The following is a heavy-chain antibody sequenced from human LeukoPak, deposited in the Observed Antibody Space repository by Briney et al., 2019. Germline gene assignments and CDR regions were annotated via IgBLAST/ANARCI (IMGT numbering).Heavy chain of an antibody. Sequence: SETLSLTCTVSGGSIGSPTSYWGWIRQPPGKGLEWIGTIYYSGSTYYNPSLKSRVTISVDTSKNQFSLKLSSVTAADTAFHFCGRLVLVSFPVDVWGKGTTVTVPS. CDR3: GRLVLVSFPVDV. D-gene: IGHD2-2*01. CDR2: IYYSGST. CDR1: GGSIGSPTSY. J-gene: IGHJ6*04. V-gene: IGHV4-39*01.